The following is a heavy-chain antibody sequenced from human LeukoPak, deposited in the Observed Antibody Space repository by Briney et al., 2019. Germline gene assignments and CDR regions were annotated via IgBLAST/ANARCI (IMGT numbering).Heavy chain of an antibody. Sequence: GGSLRLSCAASGFTFSSYGMHWVRQAPGKGLEGVAFIRYDGSNKYYADSVKGRSTISRDNSKNTLYLQMNSLRAEDTAVYYCAKEYCSSTSCYVSDWGQGTLVTVSS. J-gene: IGHJ4*02. CDR1: GFTFSSYG. CDR3: AKEYCSSTSCYVSD. V-gene: IGHV3-30*02. CDR2: IRYDGSNK. D-gene: IGHD2-2*01.